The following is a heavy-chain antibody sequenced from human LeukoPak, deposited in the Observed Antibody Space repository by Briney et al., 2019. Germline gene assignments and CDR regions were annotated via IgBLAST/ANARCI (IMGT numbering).Heavy chain of an antibody. J-gene: IGHJ4*02. CDR2: INSDGSST. CDR3: ATNRITIFGVVTDY. D-gene: IGHD3-3*01. CDR1: GFTFSSYW. Sequence: GGSLRLSRAASGFTFSSYWMHWVRHAPGKGLVWVSRINSDGSSTSYADSVKGRFTISRDNAKNTLYLQMNSLRAEDTAVYYCATNRITIFGVVTDYWGQGTLVTVSS. V-gene: IGHV3-74*01.